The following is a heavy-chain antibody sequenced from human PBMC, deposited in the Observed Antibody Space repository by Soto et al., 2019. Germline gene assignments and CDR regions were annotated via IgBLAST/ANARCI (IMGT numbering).Heavy chain of an antibody. CDR1: GGTFSSYA. V-gene: IGHV1-69*06. D-gene: IGHD5-18*01. Sequence: KVSCKASGGTFSSYAISWVRQAPGQGLEWMGGIIPIFGTANYAQKFQGRVTITADKSTSTAYMELSSLRSEDTAVYYCARERTDTAMVTSSLYYYYYGMDVWGQGTTVTVS. J-gene: IGHJ6*02. CDR3: ARERTDTAMVTSSLYYYYYGMDV. CDR2: IIPIFGTA.